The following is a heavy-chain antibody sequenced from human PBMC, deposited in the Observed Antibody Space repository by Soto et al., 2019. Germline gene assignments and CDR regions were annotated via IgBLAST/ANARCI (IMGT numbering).Heavy chain of an antibody. CDR1: GGSISSGGYY. CDR2: IYYSGST. Sequence: SETLSLTCTVSGGSISSGGYYWSWIRQHPGKGLEWIGYIYYSGSTYYNPSLKSRVTISVDTSKNQFSLKLSSVTAADTAVYYCARLPLDAFDIWGQGTMVTVSS. CDR3: ARLPLDAFDI. J-gene: IGHJ3*02. V-gene: IGHV4-31*03.